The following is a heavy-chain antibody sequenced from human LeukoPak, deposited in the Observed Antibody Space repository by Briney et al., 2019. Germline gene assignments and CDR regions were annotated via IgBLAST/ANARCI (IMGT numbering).Heavy chain of an antibody. CDR2: IDPNSGDT. CDR3: ARDYCSSTSCLFDY. V-gene: IGHV1-2*06. J-gene: IGHJ4*02. D-gene: IGHD2-2*01. CDR1: GYTFTGYH. Sequence: ASVKVSCKASGYTFTGYHMHWVRQAPGQGLEWVGRIDPNSGDTNYAQKFQGRVAMTRDTSIATAFMDLTRLRSDDTAVYYCARDYCSSTSCLFDYWGQGTLVTVSS.